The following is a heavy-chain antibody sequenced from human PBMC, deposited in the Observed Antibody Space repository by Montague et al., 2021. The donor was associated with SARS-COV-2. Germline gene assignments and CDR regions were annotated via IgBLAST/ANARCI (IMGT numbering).Heavy chain of an antibody. Sequence: SETLSLTCTVSGGSISSSSYYWGWIRQPPGKGLEWIGSISYSGSTYYNPSLKSRVTISVDTSKNQFSLKLSSVTAADTAVYYCARYRHIVVVIAIPGWFDPWGQGTLVTVSS. CDR1: GGSISSSSYY. V-gene: IGHV4-39*01. J-gene: IGHJ5*02. CDR3: ARYRHIVVVIAIPGWFDP. D-gene: IGHD2-21*01. CDR2: ISYSGST.